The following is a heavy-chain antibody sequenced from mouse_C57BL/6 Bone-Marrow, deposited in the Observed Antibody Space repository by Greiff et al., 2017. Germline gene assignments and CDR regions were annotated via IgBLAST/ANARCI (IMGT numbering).Heavy chain of an antibody. V-gene: IGHV1-55*01. D-gene: IGHD2-5*01. J-gene: IGHJ1*03. CDR1: GYTFTSYW. CDR2: IYPGSGST. CDR3: ARPYYSNYWYFDV. Sequence: VQLQQPGAELVKPGASVKMSCKASGYTFTSYWITWVKQRPGQGLEWIGDIYPGSGSTNYNEKFKSKATLTVDTSSSTAYVQLSSLTSEDSAVYYGARPYYSNYWYFDVWGTGTTVTVSS.